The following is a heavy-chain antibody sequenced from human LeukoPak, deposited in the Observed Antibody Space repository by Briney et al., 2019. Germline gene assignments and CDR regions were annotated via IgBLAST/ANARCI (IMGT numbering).Heavy chain of an antibody. V-gene: IGHV4-59*06. D-gene: IGHD4-17*01. CDR2: IYYSGST. J-gene: IGHJ4*02. CDR3: ARATTVTTPADY. CDR1: GGSISTYY. Sequence: SETLSLTCPLSGGSISTYYWRWIGLHPRTGLEWIGYIYYSGSTYYNPSLKSRVTISVDTSKNQFSLKLSSVTTADTAVYYCARATTVTTPADYWGQGTLVTVSS.